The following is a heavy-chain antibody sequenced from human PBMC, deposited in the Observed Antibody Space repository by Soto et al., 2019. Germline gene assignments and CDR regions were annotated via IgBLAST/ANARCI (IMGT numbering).Heavy chain of an antibody. J-gene: IGHJ6*03. CDR2: ISAYNGNT. Sequence: ASVKVSCKASGYTFTGYYMHWVRQAPGQGLEWMGWISAYNGNTNYAQKLQGRVTMTTDTSTSTAYMELRSLRSDDTAVYYCARRGYCTNGVCYTVYYMDVWGKGTTVTVSS. D-gene: IGHD2-8*01. CDR3: ARRGYCTNGVCYTVYYMDV. CDR1: GYTFTGYY. V-gene: IGHV1-18*04.